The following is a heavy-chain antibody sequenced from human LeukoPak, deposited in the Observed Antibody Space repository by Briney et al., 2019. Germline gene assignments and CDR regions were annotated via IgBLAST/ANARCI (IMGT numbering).Heavy chain of an antibody. Sequence: SQTLSLTCSVSGSISTGGYYWSWIRQQPGKGLEWMGYLYYRGSGHYNPAIKSRITISGDKSRDQCSLTLSSVTAAYTAVYYCARAARYCSGGSCYFFDYWGRGTLVTVSS. J-gene: IGHJ4*02. CDR2: LYYRGSG. CDR1: GSISTGGYY. D-gene: IGHD2-15*01. V-gene: IGHV4-31*03. CDR3: ARAARYCSGGSCYFFDY.